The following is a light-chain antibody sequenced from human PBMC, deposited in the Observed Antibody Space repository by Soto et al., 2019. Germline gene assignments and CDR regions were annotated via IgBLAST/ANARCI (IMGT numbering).Light chain of an antibody. CDR3: SSYTSFKTLV. Sequence: QSALTQPASVSESPGQSITISCTGSSSDVGGYKYVSWYQQHPGKVPKLLIYDVTNRPSGVSNRFSGSKSGYTASLTISGLQSEDEADYYCSSYTSFKTLVFGTGTKLTVL. V-gene: IGLV2-14*01. CDR1: SSDVGGYKY. J-gene: IGLJ1*01. CDR2: DVT.